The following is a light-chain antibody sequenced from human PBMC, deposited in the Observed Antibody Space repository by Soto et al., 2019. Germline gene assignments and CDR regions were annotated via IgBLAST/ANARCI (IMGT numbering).Light chain of an antibody. V-gene: IGKV1-5*03. CDR1: PSISSC. CDR3: QQYNSYSWT. J-gene: IGKJ1*01. CDR2: KAS. Sequence: DIQMTQSPSTLSASVGDRVTITGRASPSISSCLAWYQRKPGKAPKLLIYKASSLESGVPSRFSGSGSGTEFTLNISSLQPDDFATYYCQQYNSYSWTFGQGTKVEIK.